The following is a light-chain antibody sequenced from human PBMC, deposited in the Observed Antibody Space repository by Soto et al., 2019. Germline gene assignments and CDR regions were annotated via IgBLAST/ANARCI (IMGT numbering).Light chain of an antibody. CDR1: SSNIGAGYD. J-gene: IGLJ2*01. Sequence: QSVLTQPPSVSGAPGQRVIISCTGSSSNIGAGYDVHWYQQLPGAAPKLLIYGNNNRPLGVPDRFSGSKSGTSASLAITGLQAGDEADYYCAAWDDSLNGPVFGGGTKLTVL. CDR3: AAWDDSLNGPV. CDR2: GNN. V-gene: IGLV1-40*01.